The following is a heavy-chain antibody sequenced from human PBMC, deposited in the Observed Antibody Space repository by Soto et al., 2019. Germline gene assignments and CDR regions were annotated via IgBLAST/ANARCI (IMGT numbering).Heavy chain of an antibody. CDR3: AKDSGHYPAGHTDV. CDR1: GLTFSSYA. V-gene: IGHV3-23*01. CDR2: ISGSGGLT. Sequence: PGGSLRLSCAASGLTFSSYAMNWVRQAPGKGLEWVSAISGSGGLTYYADSVKGRFTISRDNSKNTLSLQMSSLRAEDTAVYYCAKDSGHYPAGHTDVWGQGTTVTVSS. D-gene: IGHD3-22*01. J-gene: IGHJ6*02.